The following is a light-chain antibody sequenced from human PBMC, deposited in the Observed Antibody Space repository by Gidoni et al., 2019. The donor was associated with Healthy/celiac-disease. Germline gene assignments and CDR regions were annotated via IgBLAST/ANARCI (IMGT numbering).Light chain of an antibody. CDR3: QQYGSSPWT. Sequence: EIVLTQSPGPLSLSPGERATLSSRASQSVSSSYLAWYQQKPGQAPRLLIYGASSRATGIPDRFSGSGSGTDFTLTISRLEPEDFAVYYCQQYGSSPWTFGQGTKVEIK. J-gene: IGKJ1*01. V-gene: IGKV3-20*01. CDR2: GAS. CDR1: QSVSSSY.